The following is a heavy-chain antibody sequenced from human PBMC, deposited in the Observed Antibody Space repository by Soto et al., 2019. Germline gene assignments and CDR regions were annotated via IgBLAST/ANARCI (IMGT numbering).Heavy chain of an antibody. V-gene: IGHV1-18*01. CDR2: ISAYNGNT. CDR1: GYSFTSYG. J-gene: IGHJ5*02. Sequence: ASVKVSCQASGYSFTSYGISWVRQAPGQGLEWMGWISAYNGNTNYAQKLQGRVTMTTDTSTSTAYMELRSLRSDDTAVYYCARDLWPDYYDSSGCSNWFDPWGQGTLVTVSS. CDR3: ARDLWPDYYDSSGCSNWFDP. D-gene: IGHD3-22*01.